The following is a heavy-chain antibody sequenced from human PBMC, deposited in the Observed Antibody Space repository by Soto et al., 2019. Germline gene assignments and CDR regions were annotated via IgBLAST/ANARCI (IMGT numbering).Heavy chain of an antibody. CDR1: GFTFTTYA. J-gene: IGHJ4*02. Sequence: EVQLLESGGGWVQPGGSLRLSCAASGFTFTTYAMSWVRQAPGKGLEWVSSITGSGGGTYYADSVKGRFTISRDNSKNTLYLQMNSLRAEDTALYYCAKGCLTVAGTSCSWGQGAQVTVSS. CDR2: ITGSGGGT. V-gene: IGHV3-23*01. CDR3: AKGCLTVAGTSCS. D-gene: IGHD6-19*01.